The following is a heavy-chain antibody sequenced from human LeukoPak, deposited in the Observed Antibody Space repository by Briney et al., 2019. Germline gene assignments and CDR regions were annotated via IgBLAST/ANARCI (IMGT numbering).Heavy chain of an antibody. CDR2: IKSKTDGGTT. J-gene: IGHJ4*02. Sequence: VGSLRLSCAASVFTFSNAWMSWVRQAPGKGLEWVGRIKSKTDGGTTDYAAPVKGRFTISRDDSKNTLYLQMNSLKTEDTAVYYCTSGGGRSAEFDYWGQGTLVTVSS. CDR1: VFTFSNAW. CDR3: TSGGGRSAEFDY. V-gene: IGHV3-15*01. D-gene: IGHD1-26*01.